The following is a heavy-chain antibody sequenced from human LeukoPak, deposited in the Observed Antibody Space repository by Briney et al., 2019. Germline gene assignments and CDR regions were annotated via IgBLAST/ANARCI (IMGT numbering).Heavy chain of an antibody. Sequence: SETLSLTCAVYGGSFSGYYWSWIRQPPGKGLEWIGEINHSGSTNYNPSLKSRVTISVDTSKNQFSLKLSSVTAADTAVYYCARGRRYYYDSSAIDYWGQGTLVTVSS. V-gene: IGHV4-34*01. D-gene: IGHD3-22*01. CDR1: GGSFSGYY. J-gene: IGHJ4*02. CDR3: ARGRRYYYDSSAIDY. CDR2: INHSGST.